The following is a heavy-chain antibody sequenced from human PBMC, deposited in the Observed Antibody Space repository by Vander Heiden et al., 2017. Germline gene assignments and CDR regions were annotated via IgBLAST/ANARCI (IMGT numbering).Heavy chain of an antibody. CDR1: GFAFSSLG. J-gene: IGHJ3*02. V-gene: IGHV3-48*02. CDR2: INGSSSPV. Sequence: EGQLVESGGGLMQAGASLRPLCAAFGFAFSSLGMNWVRQAPGKGLEWISYINGSSSPVFYADSVKGRFTISRDNANNSLSLQMNSLRDDDTAIYYCVTGAFDIWGPGTVVTVSP. CDR3: VTGAFDI.